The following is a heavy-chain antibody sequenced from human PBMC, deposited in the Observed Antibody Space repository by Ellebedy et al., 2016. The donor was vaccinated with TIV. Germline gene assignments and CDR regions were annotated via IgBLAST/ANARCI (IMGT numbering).Heavy chain of an antibody. CDR1: GGSISSYY. J-gene: IGHJ6*02. D-gene: IGHD5-12*01. CDR3: ARDGYWGYSGYDLKYGMDV. Sequence: PSETLSLTCTVSGGSISSYYWSWVRQAPGKGLEWVANIKQDGSEKYYVDSVKGRFTISRDNAKNSLYLQMNSLRAEDTAVYYCARDGYWGYSGYDLKYGMDVWGQGTTVTVSS. V-gene: IGHV3-7*01. CDR2: IKQDGSEK.